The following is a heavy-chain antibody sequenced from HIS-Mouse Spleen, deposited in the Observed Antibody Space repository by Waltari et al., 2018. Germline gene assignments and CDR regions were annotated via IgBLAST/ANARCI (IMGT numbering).Heavy chain of an antibody. Sequence: QVQLQESGPGLVKPSQTLSLTCTVSGGSISSGGYYWSWIRQHPGKGLEWIGYIYYSGRTYYNPSLKSRVTISVDTSKNQFSLKLSSVTAADTAVYYCARDVPPYCSSTSCYVDYWGQGTLVTVSS. CDR3: ARDVPPYCSSTSCYVDY. J-gene: IGHJ4*02. V-gene: IGHV4-31*03. CDR2: IYYSGRT. CDR1: GGSISSGGYY. D-gene: IGHD2-2*01.